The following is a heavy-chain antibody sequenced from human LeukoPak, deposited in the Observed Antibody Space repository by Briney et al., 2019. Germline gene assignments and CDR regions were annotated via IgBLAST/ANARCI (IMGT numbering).Heavy chain of an antibody. V-gene: IGHV1-8*01. Sequence: GASVKVSCKASGYTFTSYDINWVRQATGQGLEWMGWMNPNSGNTGYAQKFQGRVTITRDTSISTAYMELSRLRSDDTAVYYCARDQGPTIAVARLAFDIWGQGTMVTVSS. J-gene: IGHJ3*02. CDR2: MNPNSGNT. CDR1: GYTFTSYD. D-gene: IGHD6-19*01. CDR3: ARDQGPTIAVARLAFDI.